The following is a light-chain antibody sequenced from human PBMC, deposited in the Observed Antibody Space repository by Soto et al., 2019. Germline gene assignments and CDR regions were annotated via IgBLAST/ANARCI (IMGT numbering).Light chain of an antibody. CDR3: QKYNSAPWT. CDR2: GAS. J-gene: IGKJ1*01. CDR1: QGTSNY. Sequence: DIQMTQSPSSLSASVGDRATITCRASQGTSNYLAWYQQKPGKVPKLLIYGASTLQTGVPSRFSGSGSGTDFTLTISSLQPEDVATYYCQKYNSAPWTFGQGTKVEIK. V-gene: IGKV1-27*01.